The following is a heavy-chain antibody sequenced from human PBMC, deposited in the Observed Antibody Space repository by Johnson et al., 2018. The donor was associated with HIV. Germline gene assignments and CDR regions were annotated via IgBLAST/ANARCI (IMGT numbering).Heavy chain of an antibody. CDR2: ISWNSGSI. D-gene: IGHD1-7*01. J-gene: IGHJ3*01. V-gene: IGHV3-9*01. Sequence: VQLVESGGGVVQPGRSLRLSCAASGFTFDDYAMHWVRQAPGKGLEWVSGISWNSGSIGYADSVKGRFTISRDNAKNSLYLQMNSLRADDTALYYCAKGYNWNYCESWGQGTMVTVSS. CDR1: GFTFDDYA. CDR3: AKGYNWNYCES.